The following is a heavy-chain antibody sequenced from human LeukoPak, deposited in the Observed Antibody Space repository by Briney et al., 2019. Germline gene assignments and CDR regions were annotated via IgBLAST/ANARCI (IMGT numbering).Heavy chain of an antibody. Sequence: MPGGSLRLSCAASGFTFSSYAMSWVRQAPGKGLEWVSSISSSSSYIYYADSVKGRFTISRDNAKNSLYLQTNSLRAEDTAVYYCARALVRYFDWLLSPVDYWGQGTLVTVSS. CDR1: GFTFSSYA. CDR3: ARALVRYFDWLLSPVDY. D-gene: IGHD3-9*01. J-gene: IGHJ4*02. CDR2: ISSSSSYI. V-gene: IGHV3-21*01.